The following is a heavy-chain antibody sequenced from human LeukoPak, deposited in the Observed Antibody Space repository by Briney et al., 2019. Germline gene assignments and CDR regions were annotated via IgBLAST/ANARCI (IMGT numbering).Heavy chain of an antibody. CDR3: ARDRLVYGSPL. V-gene: IGHV4-30-2*01. Sequence: PSETLSLTCTVSGDSISSGDYYWSWIRQPPGKGLEWIGYIYHSGNTYYNPSLKSRVTISVDRSKNQFSLKLSSVTAADTAVYYCARDRLVYGSPLWGQGTMVTVSS. CDR2: IYHSGNT. J-gene: IGHJ3*01. D-gene: IGHD2/OR15-2a*01. CDR1: GDSISSGDYY.